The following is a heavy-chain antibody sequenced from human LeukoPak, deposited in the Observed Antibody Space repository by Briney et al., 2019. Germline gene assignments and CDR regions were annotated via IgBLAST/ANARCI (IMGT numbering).Heavy chain of an antibody. Sequence: GGSLRLSCAASGFTFSSYSMNWVRQAPGKGLEWVSSISSSSSYIYYADSVKGRFTISRDNAKNSLYLQMNSLRAEDTAVYYCARSAAPPENWFDPWGQGTLVTVSS. CDR3: ARSAAPPENWFDP. V-gene: IGHV3-21*04. J-gene: IGHJ5*02. CDR2: ISSSSSYI. D-gene: IGHD1-14*01. CDR1: GFTFSSYS.